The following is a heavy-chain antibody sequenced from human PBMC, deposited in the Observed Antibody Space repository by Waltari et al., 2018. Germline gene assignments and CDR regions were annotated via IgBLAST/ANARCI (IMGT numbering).Heavy chain of an antibody. CDR3: AQRNEIGIAAADTGFDI. D-gene: IGHD6-13*01. CDR2: ISGSGGST. Sequence: GGLVQPGGSLRLSCAASGFTFSSYAMSWVRQAPGKGLEWVSAISGSGGSTYYADSVKGRFTISRDNSKNTLYLQMNSLRAEDTAVYYCAQRNEIGIAAADTGFDIWGQGTMVTVSS. CDR1: GFTFSSYA. V-gene: IGHV3-23*01. J-gene: IGHJ3*02.